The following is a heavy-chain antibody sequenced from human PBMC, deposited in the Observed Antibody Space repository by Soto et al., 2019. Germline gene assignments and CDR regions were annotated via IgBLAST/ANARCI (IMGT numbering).Heavy chain of an antibody. J-gene: IGHJ6*03. CDR2: ISGSGGST. CDR3: AKGPMVRGVIINAYYYYYMDF. CDR1: GFTFSSYA. Sequence: GGSLRLSCAASGFTFSSYAMSWVRQAPGKGLEWVSAISGSGGSTYYADSVKGRFTISRDNSKNTLYLQMNSLRAEDTAVYYCAKGPMVRGVIINAYYYYYMDFWGKGIAVTVSS. D-gene: IGHD3-10*01. V-gene: IGHV3-23*01.